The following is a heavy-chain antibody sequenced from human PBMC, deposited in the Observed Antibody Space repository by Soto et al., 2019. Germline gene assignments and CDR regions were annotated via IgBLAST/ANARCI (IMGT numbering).Heavy chain of an antibody. CDR3: ARGGGVGVAGSAAFDM. V-gene: IGHV1-2*02. CDR1: GYPVTAYY. J-gene: IGHJ3*02. CDR2: INPATGAA. Sequence: QLHLVQSGAVVKKPGASVTVSCSASGYPVTAYYMHWVRQAPGRGLEWMGGINPATGAATYTQTFEGRVTMTRDTSTSTVFMELSGLTSGDTAGFSCARGGGVGVAGSAAFDMWGQGTLVTVSS. D-gene: IGHD3-3*01.